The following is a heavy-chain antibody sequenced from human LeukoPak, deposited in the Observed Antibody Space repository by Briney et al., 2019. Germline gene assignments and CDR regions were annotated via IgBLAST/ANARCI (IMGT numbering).Heavy chain of an antibody. V-gene: IGHV3-74*01. CDR2: NNGDGSTT. J-gene: IGHJ5*02. CDR3: ARDPRNVGLAP. CDR1: GFSLSGYW. Sequence: PGGSLSLSCEASGFSLSGYWMYWVRQAPGKGLMYISRNNGDGSTTNYADVVKGRFTMSRDNVKNTLYLQMNSLRVEDTAVYYCARDPRNVGLAPWGQGTLVTVSS. D-gene: IGHD2-15*01.